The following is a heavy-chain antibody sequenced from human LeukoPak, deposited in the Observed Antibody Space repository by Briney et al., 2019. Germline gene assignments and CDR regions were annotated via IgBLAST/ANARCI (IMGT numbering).Heavy chain of an antibody. J-gene: IGHJ4*02. Sequence: QAGGSLRLSCVGSGFTFSAHDMQWVRQAPGKGLEWVSDISGSGGSTYYADSVKGRFTISRDNAKNSLYLQMNSLRAEDMALYYCAKESIAAAGSFDYWGQGTLVTVSS. CDR1: GFTFSAHD. V-gene: IGHV3-23*01. CDR2: ISGSGGST. CDR3: AKESIAAAGSFDY. D-gene: IGHD6-13*01.